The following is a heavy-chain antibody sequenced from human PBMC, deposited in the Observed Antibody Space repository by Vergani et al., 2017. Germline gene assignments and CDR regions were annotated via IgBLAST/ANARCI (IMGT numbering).Heavy chain of an antibody. D-gene: IGHD1-26*01. CDR2: ISYDGSNK. J-gene: IGHJ3*02. CDR1: GFTFSSYA. CDR3: ARDREVAGGELRSRAFDI. V-gene: IGHV3-30-3*01. Sequence: QVQLVESGGGVVQPGRSLRLSCAASGFTFSSYAMHWVRQAPGKGLEWVAVISYDGSNKYYADSVKGRFTISRDNSKNMLYLQMNSLRAEDTAVYYCARDREVAGGELRSRAFDIWGQGTMVTVSS.